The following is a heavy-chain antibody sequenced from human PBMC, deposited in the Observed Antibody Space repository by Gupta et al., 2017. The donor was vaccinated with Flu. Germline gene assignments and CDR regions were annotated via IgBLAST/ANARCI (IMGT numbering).Heavy chain of an antibody. Sequence: QVQLRQSGPELVKPSQTLSLTCAVSGDSVSSNSAAWSWIRQSPSRGLEWLGTTYYRSKLHTAYEESVKSRLSINPDTSKNELSLHLSSLTPEDTAVYYCAKSAGKAGWFESWGQGTLVTVSS. CDR2: TYYRSKLHT. V-gene: IGHV6-1*01. CDR1: GDSVSSNSAA. D-gene: IGHD3-10*01. J-gene: IGHJ5*01. CDR3: AKSAGKAGWFES.